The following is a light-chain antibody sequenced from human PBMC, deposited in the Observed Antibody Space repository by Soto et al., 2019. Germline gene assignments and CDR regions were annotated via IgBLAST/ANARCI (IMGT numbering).Light chain of an antibody. CDR1: QSINRH. CDR3: QQYGSSGT. J-gene: IGKJ1*01. V-gene: IGKV3-11*01. Sequence: VFTQSASTVSLSPGERATLSCRASQSINRHLAWYRQKPGQAPRLLIYDASNRATGIPARFSGSGSGTDFTLTISSLEPEDFAVYYCQQYGSSGTFGQGTKVDI. CDR2: DAS.